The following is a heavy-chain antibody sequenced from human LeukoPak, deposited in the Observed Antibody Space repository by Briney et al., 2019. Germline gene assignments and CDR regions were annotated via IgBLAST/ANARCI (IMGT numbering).Heavy chain of an antibody. J-gene: IGHJ4*02. D-gene: IGHD6-19*01. CDR1: GYTFTSYD. Sequence: ASVKVPCKASGYTFTSYDINWVRQATGQGLEWMGWMNPNSGSAGYSQKFQDRVTMTRSTSTSTAYMELSSLRSEDTAVYYCARGAWYSSGYTALHYFDYWGQGTLVTVSS. CDR3: ARGAWYSSGYTALHYFDY. V-gene: IGHV1-8*01. CDR2: MNPNSGSA.